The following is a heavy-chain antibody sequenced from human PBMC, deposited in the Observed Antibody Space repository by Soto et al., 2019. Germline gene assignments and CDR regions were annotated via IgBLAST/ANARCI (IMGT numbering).Heavy chain of an antibody. V-gene: IGHV1-69*02. CDR1: GGTFSSYT. Sequence: QVQLVQSGAEVKKPGSSVKVSCKASGGTFSSYTISWVRQAPGQGLEWMGRIIPILGIANYAQQFQGRVTITADKATSTAYMELSSLRSEDTAVYYCAKPNDYGDYVPFDIWGQGTMVTVSS. J-gene: IGHJ3*02. D-gene: IGHD4-17*01. CDR2: IIPILGIA. CDR3: AKPNDYGDYVPFDI.